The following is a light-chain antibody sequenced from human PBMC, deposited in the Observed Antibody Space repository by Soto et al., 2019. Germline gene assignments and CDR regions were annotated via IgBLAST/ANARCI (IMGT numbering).Light chain of an antibody. Sequence: QSVLTQPASVSGSPGQSITISCTGTSSDVGGYNYVSWYQQHPGKAPKLMIYDVSNRPSGVSNRFSGSKSGNTASLTISGLKAEDEADYYCSSYTSSSRRVFGGGTKVTVL. CDR1: SSDVGGYNY. V-gene: IGLV2-14*01. J-gene: IGLJ3*02. CDR2: DVS. CDR3: SSYTSSSRRV.